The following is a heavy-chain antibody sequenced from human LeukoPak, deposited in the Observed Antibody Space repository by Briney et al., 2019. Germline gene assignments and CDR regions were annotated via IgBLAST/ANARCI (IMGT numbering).Heavy chain of an antibody. D-gene: IGHD4-11*01. CDR2: ISSSGSTI. CDR3: ARFHDYSNYGRYYYYGMDV. J-gene: IGHJ6*02. Sequence: PGGSLRLSCAASGFTFSSYEMNWVRQAPGKGLEWVSYISSSGSTIYYADSVKGRFTISRDNAKNSLCLQMNSLRAEDTAVYYCARFHDYSNYGRYYYYGMDVWGQGTTVTASS. CDR1: GFTFSSYE. V-gene: IGHV3-48*03.